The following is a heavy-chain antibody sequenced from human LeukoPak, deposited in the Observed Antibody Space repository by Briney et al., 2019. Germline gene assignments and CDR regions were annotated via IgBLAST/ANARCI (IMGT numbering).Heavy chain of an antibody. J-gene: IGHJ6*02. CDR3: AKDGDSSSWCLYYYYYGMDV. D-gene: IGHD6-13*01. CDR2: ISGSGGST. V-gene: IGHV3-23*01. CDR1: GFTFSSYA. Sequence: GGSLRLSCAASGFTFSSYAMSRVRQAPGKGLEWVSAISGSGGSTYYADSVKGRFTISRDNSKNTLYLQMNSLRAEDTAVYYCAKDGDSSSWCLYYYYYGMDVWGQGTTVTVSS.